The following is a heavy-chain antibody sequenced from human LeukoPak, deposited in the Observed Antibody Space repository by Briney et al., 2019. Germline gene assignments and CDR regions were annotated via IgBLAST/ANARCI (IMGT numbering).Heavy chain of an antibody. CDR2: LYYTGST. J-gene: IGHJ4*02. CDR1: GDSIRSFF. Sequence: SETLSLTCTVSGDSIRSFFWSWVRQPPGKGLEWIGYLYYTGSTNYNPSLKSRVPISVDTSTNQLSLNLTSVTAADTAVYYCARVPSAGYGYFEDWGQGALVTVSS. CDR3: ARVPSAGYGYFED. D-gene: IGHD4-17*01. V-gene: IGHV4-59*01.